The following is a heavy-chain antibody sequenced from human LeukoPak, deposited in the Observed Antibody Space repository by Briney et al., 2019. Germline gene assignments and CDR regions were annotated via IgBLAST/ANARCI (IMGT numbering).Heavy chain of an antibody. CDR2: IHWNGGGT. CDR1: RFTFSSYG. Sequence: PGGSLRLSCAASRFTFSSYGMHWVRQAPGKGLEWVSGIHWNGGGTGYADSVKGRFTISRDNAKNSLYLQMNSLRAEDTALYYCVRDLLVFDSWGQGTLVTVSS. V-gene: IGHV3-20*04. J-gene: IGHJ4*02. CDR3: VRDLLVFDS. D-gene: IGHD2-15*01.